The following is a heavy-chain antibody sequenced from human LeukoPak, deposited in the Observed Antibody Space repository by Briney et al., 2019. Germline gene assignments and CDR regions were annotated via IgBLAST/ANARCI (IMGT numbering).Heavy chain of an antibody. Sequence: SQTLSLTCTVSGGSIGSFYWSWIRQPPEKGLEWIGYIYNSGSNNYNPSLKSRVTMSVDTSKNQCSLKLSSVTAADTAVYYCARASVLLSADYWGQGILVTVSS. CDR3: ARASVLLSADY. J-gene: IGHJ4*02. D-gene: IGHD3-10*01. V-gene: IGHV4-59*01. CDR2: IYNSGSN. CDR1: GGSIGSFY.